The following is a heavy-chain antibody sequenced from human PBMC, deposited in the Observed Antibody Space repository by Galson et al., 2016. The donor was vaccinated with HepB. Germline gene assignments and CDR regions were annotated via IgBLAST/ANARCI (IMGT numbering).Heavy chain of an antibody. J-gene: IGHJ5*02. CDR1: GYSFSSYW. Sequence: QSGAEVKKPGESLKISCKASGYSFSSYWIGWVRQRPGKGLEWMGVIYPADSDTRYSPSFQGQVTMSVDKSISTAYLHWRSLQASATAMYYCARQGGNGYSYINHRFDPWGQGTLVTVSS. D-gene: IGHD5-18*01. V-gene: IGHV5-51*01. CDR2: IYPADSDT. CDR3: ARQGGNGYSYINHRFDP.